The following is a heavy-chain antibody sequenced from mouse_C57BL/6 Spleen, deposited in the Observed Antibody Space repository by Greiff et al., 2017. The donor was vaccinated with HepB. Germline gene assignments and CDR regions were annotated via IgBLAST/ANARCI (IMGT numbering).Heavy chain of an antibody. J-gene: IGHJ1*03. CDR1: GFTFSDYY. Sequence: EVHLVESGGGLVQPGGSLKLSCAASGFTFSDYYMYWVRQTPEKRLEWVAYISNGGGSTYYPDTVKGRFTISRDNAKNTLYLQMSRLKSEDTAMYYCARQGIYYGNYGGYFDVWGTGTTVTVSS. D-gene: IGHD2-1*01. CDR3: ARQGIYYGNYGGYFDV. CDR2: ISNGGGST. V-gene: IGHV5-12*01.